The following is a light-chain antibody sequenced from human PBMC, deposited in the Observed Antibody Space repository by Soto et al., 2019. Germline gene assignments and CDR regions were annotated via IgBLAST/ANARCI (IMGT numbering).Light chain of an antibody. Sequence: EIVMTQSPATLSVSPGERATFSCRASQSVSSNLAWYQQKPGQAPRLLIYGASTRATGIPARFSGSGSGTEFTLTISSLQSEDFAVYYCQQYNNWPPFGQGTKVDI. V-gene: IGKV3-15*01. CDR1: QSVSSN. CDR2: GAS. CDR3: QQYNNWPP. J-gene: IGKJ1*01.